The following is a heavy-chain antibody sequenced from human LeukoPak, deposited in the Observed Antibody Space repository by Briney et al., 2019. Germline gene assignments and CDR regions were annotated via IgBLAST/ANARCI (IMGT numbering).Heavy chain of an antibody. CDR3: ARGNYGFDY. D-gene: IGHD1-7*01. CDR2: IISDGTGT. V-gene: IGHV3-74*01. CDR1: GFTFTDYE. Sequence: QAGGSLRLSCAASGFTFTDYEMYWVRQTPGKGLVWVSRIISDGTGTNYADSVKGRFTISRDNAKNTLYLQMNCLRAEDTAVYYCARGNYGFDYWGQGTLVTVSS. J-gene: IGHJ4*02.